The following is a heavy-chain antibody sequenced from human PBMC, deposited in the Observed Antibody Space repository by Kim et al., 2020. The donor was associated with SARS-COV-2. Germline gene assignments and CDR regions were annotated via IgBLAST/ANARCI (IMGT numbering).Heavy chain of an antibody. J-gene: IGHJ4*02. CDR2: ICCDGFST. D-gene: IGHD6-19*01. V-gene: IGHV3-23*01. CDR3: AKDKVQWLVPPILDY. Sequence: GGSLRLSCAVSGFTFSSYAMRWVRQAPGKGLEWVSAICCDGFSTYYADSVKGRFTISRDNSKNTLYLQMNSLRAEDTAVYYCAKDKVQWLVPPILDYWGQGTLVTVPS. CDR1: GFTFSSYA.